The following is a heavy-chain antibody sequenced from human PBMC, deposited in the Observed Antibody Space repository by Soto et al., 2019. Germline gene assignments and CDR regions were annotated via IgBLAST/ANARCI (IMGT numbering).Heavy chain of an antibody. CDR3: AKDTNDSSGYTIGYDAFDI. J-gene: IGHJ3*02. CDR1: GFTFSSYA. CDR2: ISGSGGST. D-gene: IGHD3-22*01. V-gene: IGHV3-23*01. Sequence: EVQLLESGGGLVQPGGSLRLSCAASGFTFSSYAMSWVRQAPGKGLEWVSAISGSGGSTYYADSVKGRFTISRDNSKNTLYLQMNSLRAEDTAVYYCAKDTNDSSGYTIGYDAFDIWGQGTMVTVSS.